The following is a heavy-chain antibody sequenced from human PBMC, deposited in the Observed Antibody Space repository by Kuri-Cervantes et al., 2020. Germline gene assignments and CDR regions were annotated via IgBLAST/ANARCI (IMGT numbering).Heavy chain of an antibody. CDR3: ARPSDYVWGSYRQNAFDI. V-gene: IGHV5-51*01. CDR1: GYNFTSYW. J-gene: IGHJ3*02. D-gene: IGHD3-16*02. Sequence: GESLKISCKGSGYNFTSYWIGWVRQMPGKGLEWMGIIYPGDSDTRYSPSFQGQVTISADKSISTAYLQWSSLKASDTAMYYCARPSDYVWGSYRQNAFDIWGQGTMVTVSS. CDR2: IYPGDSDT.